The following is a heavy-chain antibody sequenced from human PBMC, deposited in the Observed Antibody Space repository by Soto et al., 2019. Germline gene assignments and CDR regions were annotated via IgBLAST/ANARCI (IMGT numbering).Heavy chain of an antibody. V-gene: IGHV3-11*06. CDR2: ISNSGGFT. J-gene: IGHJ4*02. CDR1: GFTFSDFY. CDR3: AREVRDTAVADFDY. D-gene: IGHD5-18*01. Sequence: GGSLRLSCAASGFTFSDFYMTWIRQAPGKGLEWVSYISNSGGFTNYADSVKGRFTISRDNAKNSLYLQINSLRDEDTAVYYCAREVRDTAVADFDYWGQGTLVTVSS.